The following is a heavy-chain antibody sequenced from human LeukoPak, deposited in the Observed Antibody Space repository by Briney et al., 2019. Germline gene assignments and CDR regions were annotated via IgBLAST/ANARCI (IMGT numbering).Heavy chain of an antibody. Sequence: GGSLRLSCAASGFTFSSYSMNWVRQAPGKGLEWVGRIQSKTDGGTTDYAAPMKGRFTISRDDSKNTLYLQMNSLKTEDTAVYYCATFANDGALWGQGTLVTVSS. CDR2: IQSKTDGGTT. CDR3: ATFANDGAL. V-gene: IGHV3-15*01. CDR1: GFTFSSYS. D-gene: IGHD2-8*01. J-gene: IGHJ4*02.